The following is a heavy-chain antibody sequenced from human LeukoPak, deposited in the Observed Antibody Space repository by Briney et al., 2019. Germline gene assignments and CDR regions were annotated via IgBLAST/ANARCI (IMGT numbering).Heavy chain of an antibody. CDR2: IYHSGST. CDR1: GYSISTGYY. Sequence: SETLSLTCTVSGYSISTGYYWGWIRPPPGKGLEWIGYIYHSGSTYYNPSLKSRVTISVDRSKNQFSLKLSSVTAADTAVYYCARENDSSGFDYWGQGTLVTVSS. CDR3: ARENDSSGFDY. V-gene: IGHV4-38-2*02. D-gene: IGHD3-22*01. J-gene: IGHJ4*02.